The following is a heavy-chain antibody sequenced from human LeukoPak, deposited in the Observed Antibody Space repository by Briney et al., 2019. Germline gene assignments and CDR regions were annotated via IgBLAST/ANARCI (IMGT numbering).Heavy chain of an antibody. Sequence: SETLSLTCTVSGGSISSYSWSWIRQPAGKGLEWIGRIYTSGSTNYNPSLKSRVTMSVDTSKNQFSLKLSSVTAADTAVYYCARDYELDYGDYYYYYYGMDVWGQGTTVTVSS. J-gene: IGHJ6*02. CDR2: IYTSGST. CDR3: ARDYELDYGDYYYYYYGMDV. D-gene: IGHD4-17*01. V-gene: IGHV4-4*07. CDR1: GGSISSYS.